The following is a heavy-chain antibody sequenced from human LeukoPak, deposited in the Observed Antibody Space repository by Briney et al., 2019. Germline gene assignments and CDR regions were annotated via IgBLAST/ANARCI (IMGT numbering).Heavy chain of an antibody. CDR3: ARVSTAVSLAIDY. CDR2: ISSSSKYI. J-gene: IGHJ4*02. V-gene: IGHV3-21*06. D-gene: IGHD6-13*01. CDR1: GFNFSDYN. Sequence: GGSLRLSCAASGFNFSDYNMNWVRQAPGKGLEWVSVISSSSKYIYYADSVKGRFTISRENAKNSLYLQINTLRAEDTAVYYCARVSTAVSLAIDYWGQGTLVTVSS.